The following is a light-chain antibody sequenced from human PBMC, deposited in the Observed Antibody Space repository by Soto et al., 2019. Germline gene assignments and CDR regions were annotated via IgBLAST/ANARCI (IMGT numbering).Light chain of an antibody. Sequence: QSVLTQPASVSGSPGQSITISCTGTSSDNAIYNYVSWYQQHPGKAPKLLIYRGSNRPSGVSNRFSGSESGNTASLTISGLQAEDETYYYCSSYTRTGSPYVFGTGTKVTVL. V-gene: IGLV2-14*01. CDR3: SSYTRTGSPYV. CDR1: SSDNAIYNY. CDR2: RGS. J-gene: IGLJ1*01.